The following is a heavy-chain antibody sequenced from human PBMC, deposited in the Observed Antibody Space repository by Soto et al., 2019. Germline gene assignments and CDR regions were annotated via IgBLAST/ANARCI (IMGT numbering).Heavy chain of an antibody. CDR3: AKDHGSGSYPY. D-gene: IGHD1-26*01. CDR2: INQDGFGK. CDR1: GSTLSSHW. Sequence: EVQLVEPGGGLVQPGGSLRLSCVISGSTLSSHWMTWVRQAPGKGLEWVASINQDGFGKHYLDSVKGRFTISRDTAKSSLYLQMDSLRVEDTAVYYCAKDHGSGSYPYWGQGTLVTVS. J-gene: IGHJ4*02. V-gene: IGHV3-7*05.